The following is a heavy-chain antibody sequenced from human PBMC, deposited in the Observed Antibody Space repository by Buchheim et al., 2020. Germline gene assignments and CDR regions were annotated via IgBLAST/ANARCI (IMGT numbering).Heavy chain of an antibody. J-gene: IGHJ4*02. CDR3: ARDVSY. Sequence: EVKLVESGGGLVKPGGSLRLSCSASGFVFSTMSMNWVRQSPERGLEWVSSISDSGTSIYYKDSVRGRFTISRDNAQSLLFLQMNSLKVEGSGLYYCARDVSYWGQGTL. V-gene: IGHV3-21*06. CDR1: GFVFSTMS. CDR2: ISDSGTSI.